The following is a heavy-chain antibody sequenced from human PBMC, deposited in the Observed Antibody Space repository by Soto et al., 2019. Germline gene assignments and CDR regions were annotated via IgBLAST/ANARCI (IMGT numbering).Heavy chain of an antibody. J-gene: IGHJ4*02. CDR2: IDLDIGDT. V-gene: IGHV1-2*02. CDR1: GHTFTGHH. CDR3: ALEPTGTAGFDY. Sequence: QVQMVQSGAEVKKPGASVKVSCKASGHTFTGHHMHWVRQAPGQGLEWMGLIDLDIGDTKYAQKFQGRVTSTSDTSITTAYMERSGLRSDDTAVYYCALEPTGTAGFDYWGQGTLVTVSS. D-gene: IGHD2-21*02.